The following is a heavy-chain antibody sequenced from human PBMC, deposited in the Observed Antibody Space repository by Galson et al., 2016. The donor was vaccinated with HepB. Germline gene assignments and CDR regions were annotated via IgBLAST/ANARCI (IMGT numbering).Heavy chain of an antibody. J-gene: IGHJ6*02. CDR3: ASFRDYYYGMDV. CDR1: GDSVSGNSVA. V-gene: IGHV6-1*01. CDR2: TFYRSKWYN. Sequence: CAISGDSVSGNSVAWNWIRQSPSRGLEWLGRTFYRSKWYNEYAVSVKSRITITPDTSKNQFSLQLNSVPPEDTAVYYCASFRDYYYGMDVWGQGTTVSVSS.